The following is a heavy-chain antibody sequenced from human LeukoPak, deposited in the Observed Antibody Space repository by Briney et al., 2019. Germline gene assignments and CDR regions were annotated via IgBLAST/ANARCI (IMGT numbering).Heavy chain of an antibody. CDR3: ASSPRIVGRLDYYYYMDV. D-gene: IGHD6-6*01. V-gene: IGHV1-69*05. Sequence: ASVKVSFKASGLTLSTYAISWVRQAPGQGLEWMGGSIPMFGSAHYAQKFQDRVTITTDESTTIAYMELSSLRSEDTAVYYCASSPRIVGRLDYYYYMDVWGKGTTVTVSS. CDR2: SIPMFGSA. J-gene: IGHJ6*03. CDR1: GLTLSTYA.